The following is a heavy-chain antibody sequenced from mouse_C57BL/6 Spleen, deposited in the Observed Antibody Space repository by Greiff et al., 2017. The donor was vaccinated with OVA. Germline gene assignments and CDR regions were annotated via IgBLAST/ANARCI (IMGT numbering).Heavy chain of an antibody. Sequence: EVQLQQSGPGLVKPSQSLSLTCSVTGYSITSGYYWNWIRQFPGNKLEWMGYISYDGSNNYNPSLKNRISITRDTSKNQFFLKLKSVTTEDTATYDCARNQLGRGYFDYWGQGTTLTVSS. V-gene: IGHV3-6*01. J-gene: IGHJ2*01. CDR1: GYSITSGYY. CDR2: ISYDGSN. CDR3: ARNQLGRGYFDY. D-gene: IGHD4-1*02.